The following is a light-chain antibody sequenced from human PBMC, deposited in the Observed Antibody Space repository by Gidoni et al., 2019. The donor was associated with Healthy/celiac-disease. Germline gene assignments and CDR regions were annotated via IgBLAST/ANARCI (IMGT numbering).Light chain of an antibody. J-gene: IGKJ4*01. Sequence: EIVLTQSPATLSLSPGERATLSCMASQSVSSYLAWYQQTPGQAPRLLIYDASNRAPGIPARFSCSGSGTDFTLTISSLEPEDFAVYYCQQRSNWPPLTFGGGTKVEIK. CDR2: DAS. CDR3: QQRSNWPPLT. V-gene: IGKV3-11*01. CDR1: QSVSSY.